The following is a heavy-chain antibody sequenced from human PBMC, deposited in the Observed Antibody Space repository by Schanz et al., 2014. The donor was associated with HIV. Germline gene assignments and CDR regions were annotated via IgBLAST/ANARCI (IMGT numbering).Heavy chain of an antibody. J-gene: IGHJ4*02. D-gene: IGHD2-15*01. CDR3: ARGSCSGGTCYSGDH. Sequence: QVQLLQSGTEVKTPGASVKVSCKTSGYGFTNYGVTWVRQAPGQGLEWMGWISNYIGNTDYAQNLQDRVTMTADTFTNTAYLELRSLRSDDTAVYYCARGSCSGGTCYSGDHWGQGTLVTVSA. V-gene: IGHV1-18*01. CDR1: GYGFTNYG. CDR2: ISNYIGNT.